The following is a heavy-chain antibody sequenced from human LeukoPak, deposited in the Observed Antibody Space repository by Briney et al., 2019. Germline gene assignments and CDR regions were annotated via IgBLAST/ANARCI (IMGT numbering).Heavy chain of an antibody. CDR3: AKDVSKIRGVPYYFDY. CDR1: GFTFSSYT. V-gene: IGHV3-23*01. CDR2: FSGSGGGT. J-gene: IGHJ4*02. D-gene: IGHD3-10*01. Sequence: QPGGSLRLSCAASGFTFSSYTMGWVRQAPGKGLEWVSAFSGSGGGTYYADSVKGRFTISRDNSKNTLYLQMNSLRVEDTAVYYCAKDVSKIRGVPYYFDYWGQGTLVTVSS.